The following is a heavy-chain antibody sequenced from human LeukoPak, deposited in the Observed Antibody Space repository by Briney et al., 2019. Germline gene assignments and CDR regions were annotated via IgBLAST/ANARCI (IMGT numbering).Heavy chain of an antibody. CDR3: AWSSNWSDGLDV. V-gene: IGHV1-18*01. Sequence: ASVRVSCKASGYSFRIYGLSWVRQAPGQGLEWMGWISPYNGNTNYAQKFQGRVTMTTDTSTSTTYMELRSLRSEDTAVYYCAWSSNWSDGLDVWGQGTMVTVSS. D-gene: IGHD3-3*01. CDR2: ISPYNGNT. J-gene: IGHJ3*01. CDR1: GYSFRIYG.